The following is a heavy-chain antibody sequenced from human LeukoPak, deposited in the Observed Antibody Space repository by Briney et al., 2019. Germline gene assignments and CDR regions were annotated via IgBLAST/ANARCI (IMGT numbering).Heavy chain of an antibody. J-gene: IGHJ6*03. CDR1: GRSFSSGDY. CDR3: AKVYYYVDV. V-gene: IGHV4-34*01. CDR2: INQSGVT. Sequence: SETLSLTCAVSGRSFSSGDYCGWIRQSPGKGLEWIGAINQSGVTNYNPSLKSRVTISVDTSKNQFSLNLRSVTAADTAVYYCAKVYYYVDVWGKGTTVTVSS.